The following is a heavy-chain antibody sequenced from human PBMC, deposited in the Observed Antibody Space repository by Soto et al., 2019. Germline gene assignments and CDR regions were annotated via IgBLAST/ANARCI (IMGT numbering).Heavy chain of an antibody. J-gene: IGHJ3*02. V-gene: IGHV3-33*01. CDR2: IWYDGSNK. D-gene: IGHD4-17*01. CDR1: GFTFSSYG. Sequence: QLGGSLRLSCAASGFTFSSYGMHWVRQAPGKGLEWVAVIWYDGSNKYYADSVKGRFTISRDNSKNTLYLQMNSLRAEDTAVYYCARSLTTVDRNAFDIWGQGTMVTVSS. CDR3: ARSLTTVDRNAFDI.